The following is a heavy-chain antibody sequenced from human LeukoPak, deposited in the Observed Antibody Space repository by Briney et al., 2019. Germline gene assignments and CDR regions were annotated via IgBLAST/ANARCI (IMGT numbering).Heavy chain of an antibody. J-gene: IGHJ6*03. CDR2: IYYSGST. CDR3: ASLFPHYYYYYMDV. Sequence: PSETLSLTCTVSGGSISSDDYFWSWIRQPPGKGLEWIGYIYYSGSTYYNPSLKSRVSISIDTSKNQFSLKVSSVTAADTAVYYCASLFPHYYYYYMDVWGKGTTVTVSS. D-gene: IGHD2-21*01. V-gene: IGHV4-30-4*01. CDR1: GGSISSDDYF.